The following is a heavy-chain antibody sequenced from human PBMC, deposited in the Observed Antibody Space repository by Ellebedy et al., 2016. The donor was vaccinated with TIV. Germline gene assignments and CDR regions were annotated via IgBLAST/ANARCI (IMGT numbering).Heavy chain of an antibody. J-gene: IGHJ6*02. CDR1: GFTFGTYS. Sequence: PGESLKISCAASGFTFGTYSMNWVRQTPGKGLEWISSISSSSSYIYYADSVKGRFTISRDNAKNSLYLQMNSLRAEDTAVYYCARGACMLLSCRSGYGMDVWGQGTTVTVSS. CDR2: ISSSSSYI. V-gene: IGHV3-21*01. D-gene: IGHD2-8*01. CDR3: ARGACMLLSCRSGYGMDV.